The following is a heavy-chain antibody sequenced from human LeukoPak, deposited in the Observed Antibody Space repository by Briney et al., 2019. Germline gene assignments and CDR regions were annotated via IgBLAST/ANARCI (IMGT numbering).Heavy chain of an antibody. CDR2: IIPIFGTA. J-gene: IGHJ4*02. CDR1: GGTFSSYA. D-gene: IGHD2-15*01. V-gene: IGHV1-69*13. CDR3: AREEYCSGGSCYSDY. Sequence: SVKVSCKASGGTFSSYAISWVRQASGQGLEWMGGIIPIFGTANYAQKFQGRVTITADESTSTAYMELSSLRSEDTAVYYCAREEYCSGGSCYSDYWGQGTLVTVSS.